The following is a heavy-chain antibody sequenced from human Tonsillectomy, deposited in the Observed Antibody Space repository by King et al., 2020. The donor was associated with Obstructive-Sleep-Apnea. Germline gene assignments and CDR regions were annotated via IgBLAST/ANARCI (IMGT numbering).Heavy chain of an antibody. CDR2: IYYTEDT. CDR3: AGDKPPHYFDTSGLDY. J-gene: IGHJ4*02. V-gene: IGHV4-31*03. CDR1: GASINGAAFY. D-gene: IGHD3-22*01. Sequence: VQLQESGPGLVKPSQTLSLTCTVSGASINGAAFYWTWVRQLPGKGLEWIGNIYYTEDTDYNPSLKSRVAMSVDSSQNQFSLKLKSVTAADTAVYYCAGDKPPHYFDTSGLDYWGRGTLVTVSS.